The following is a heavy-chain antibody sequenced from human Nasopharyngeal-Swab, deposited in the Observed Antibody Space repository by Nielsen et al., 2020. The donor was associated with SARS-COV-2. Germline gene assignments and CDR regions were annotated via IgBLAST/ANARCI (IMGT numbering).Heavy chain of an antibody. CDR3: AKDSDFWTGYSASASDY. Sequence: WIRQPPGKGLEWVSIISDSGDSTYYADSVKGRFTISRDNSRNTLYLQLNSLRADDTAVYYCAKDSDFWTGYSASASDYWGQGNLVTVSS. CDR2: ISDSGDST. J-gene: IGHJ4*02. D-gene: IGHD3/OR15-3a*01. V-gene: IGHV3-23*01.